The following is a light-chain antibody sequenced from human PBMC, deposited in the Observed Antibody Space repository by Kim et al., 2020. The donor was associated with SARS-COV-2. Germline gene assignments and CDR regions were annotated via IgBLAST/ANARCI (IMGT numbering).Light chain of an antibody. CDR2: RNN. V-gene: IGLV10-54*01. CDR3: SAWDRSLTAWV. Sequence: QAGLTQPPSVSKGLRQTATLTCTRNNNDVGYEGVGWLKQHQGSPPKLLSYRNNSRPSGISERFSASRSGTIASLTITGLQPEDEADYYCSAWDRSLTAWVFGGGTQLTVL. J-gene: IGLJ3*02. CDR1: NNDVGYEG.